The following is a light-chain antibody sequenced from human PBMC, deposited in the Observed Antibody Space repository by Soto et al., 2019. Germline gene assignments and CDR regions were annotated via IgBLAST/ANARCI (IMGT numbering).Light chain of an antibody. J-gene: IGKJ1*01. V-gene: IGKV1-5*01. CDR2: DAT. CDR1: HNIERW. Sequence: IQMTQSPSTLSASVGDRVTITCRASHNIERWMAWYQQKRGRAPSLLIFDATTLHSGVPSRFSGGGSGTEFTLTINGLQPDDFAVYYCQQYNNWPRTFGQGTKVEIK. CDR3: QQYNNWPRT.